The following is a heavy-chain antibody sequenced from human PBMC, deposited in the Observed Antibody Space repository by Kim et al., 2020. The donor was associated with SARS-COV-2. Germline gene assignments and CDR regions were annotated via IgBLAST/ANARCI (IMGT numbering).Heavy chain of an antibody. D-gene: IGHD2-2*01. CDR2: IYTSGST. Sequence: SETLSLTCTVSGGSISSYYWSWIRQPAGKGLEWIGRIYTSGSTNYNPSLKSRVTMSVDTSKNQFSLKLSSVTAADTAVYYCARESVGYCSSTSCYGDAFDIWGQGTMVTVSS. CDR1: GGSISSYY. J-gene: IGHJ3*02. V-gene: IGHV4-4*07. CDR3: ARESVGYCSSTSCYGDAFDI.